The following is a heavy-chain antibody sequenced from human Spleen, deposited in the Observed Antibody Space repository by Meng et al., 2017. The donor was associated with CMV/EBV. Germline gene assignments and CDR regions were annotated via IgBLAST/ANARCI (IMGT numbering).Heavy chain of an antibody. CDR3: ARDPEYSYSILDH. J-gene: IGHJ4*02. D-gene: IGHD1-26*01. CDR1: GDSVSSDVAA. V-gene: IGHV6-1*02. CDR2: TYYRSKWHY. Sequence: QSGPGMVKAPQTLSLPCATAGDSVSSDVAAWNWVRKSPWRGLEWLGRTYYRSKWHYAYAASVKGRMTINPDTSKNQFSLLPNSVTPEDTAVYYCARDPEYSYSILDHWGQGTLVTVSS.